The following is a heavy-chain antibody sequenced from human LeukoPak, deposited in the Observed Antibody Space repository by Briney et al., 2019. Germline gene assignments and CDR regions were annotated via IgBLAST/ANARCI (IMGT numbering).Heavy chain of an antibody. Sequence: SVKVSCKASGGTLNNYAINWVRQAPGQGLEWMGRIIHIFGTANHAQNFQGRVTITADRPTSTAYMELSSLKAEDTAVYYCARSHRYCSSASCPINWFDPWGQGTQVTVSS. CDR3: ARSHRYCSSASCPINWFDP. D-gene: IGHD2-2*01. J-gene: IGHJ5*02. CDR2: IIHIFGTA. V-gene: IGHV1-69*06. CDR1: GGTLNNYA.